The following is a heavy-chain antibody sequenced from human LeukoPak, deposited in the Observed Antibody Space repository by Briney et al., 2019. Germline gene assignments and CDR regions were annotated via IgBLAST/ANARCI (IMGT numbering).Heavy chain of an antibody. Sequence: ASVKVSCKASGYTFTSYFMHWVRQAPGQGLEWMGIINPSGGSTSYAQKFQGRITMTRATSTSTVYMELSSLRSEDTAVYYCARVELNYGMDVWGQGTTVTVSS. CDR2: INPSGGST. CDR3: ARVELNYGMDV. J-gene: IGHJ6*02. V-gene: IGHV1-46*01. CDR1: GYTFTSYF. D-gene: IGHD1-7*01.